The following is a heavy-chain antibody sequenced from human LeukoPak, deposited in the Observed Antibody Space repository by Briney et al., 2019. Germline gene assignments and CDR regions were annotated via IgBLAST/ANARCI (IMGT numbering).Heavy chain of an antibody. CDR3: ATFSGSPDAFDI. Sequence: SQTLSLTCAISGDSVSSNSATWNWMRQSPSRGLEWLGRTYYRSKWYNNYAVSVKGRITINPDTSKNQFSLQLNSVTPEDTAVYYCATFSGSPDAFDIWGPGTMVIVSS. V-gene: IGHV6-1*01. CDR2: TYYRSKWYN. J-gene: IGHJ3*02. CDR1: GDSVSSNSAT. D-gene: IGHD6-13*01.